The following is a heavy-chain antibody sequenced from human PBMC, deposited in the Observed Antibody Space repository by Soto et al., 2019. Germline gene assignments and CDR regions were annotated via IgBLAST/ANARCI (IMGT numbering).Heavy chain of an antibody. D-gene: IGHD2-15*01. CDR3: ARDNFCSGGSCYSGY. J-gene: IGHJ4*02. CDR1: GFTVSSNY. Sequence: GGSLRLSCAASGFTVSSNYMSWVRQAPGKGLEWVSVIYSGGSTYYADSVKGRFTISRDNSKNTLYLQMNSLGAEDTAVYYCARDNFCSGGSCYSGYWGQGTLVTVSS. V-gene: IGHV3-66*01. CDR2: IYSGGST.